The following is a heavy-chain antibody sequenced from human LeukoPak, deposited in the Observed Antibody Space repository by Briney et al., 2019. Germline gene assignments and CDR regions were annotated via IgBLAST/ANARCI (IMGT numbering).Heavy chain of an antibody. Sequence: ASVKVSCKASGYTFTSYDINWVRQATGQGLEWMGIISPSGGSTSYAQKFQGRVTMTRDTSTSTVYMELSSLRSEDTAVYYCARDHNPLYGSGSSHWFDPWGQGTLVTVSS. V-gene: IGHV1-46*01. CDR3: ARDHNPLYGSGSSHWFDP. CDR2: ISPSGGST. J-gene: IGHJ5*02. CDR1: GYTFTSYD. D-gene: IGHD3-10*01.